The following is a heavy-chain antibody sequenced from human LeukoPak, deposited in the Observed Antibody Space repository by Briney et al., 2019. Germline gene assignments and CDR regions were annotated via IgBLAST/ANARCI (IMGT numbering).Heavy chain of an antibody. CDR2: ISGSGGST. CDR1: GFTFSSYA. Sequence: PGGSLRLSCAASGFTFSSYAMSWVRQAPGKGLEWVSAISGSGGSTYYADSVKGQFTISRDNSKNTLYLQMSSLGAEDTAVYYCAKDYQGRWLVYFDYWGQGTLVTVSS. V-gene: IGHV3-23*01. D-gene: IGHD6-19*01. CDR3: AKDYQGRWLVYFDY. J-gene: IGHJ4*02.